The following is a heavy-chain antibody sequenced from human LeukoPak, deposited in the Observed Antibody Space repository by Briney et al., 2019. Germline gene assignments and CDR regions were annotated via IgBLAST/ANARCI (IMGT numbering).Heavy chain of an antibody. D-gene: IGHD4/OR15-4a*01. CDR3: ARQAGAYSHPYDY. Sequence: GGSLRLSCTVSGFTVSSNSMSWVRQAPGKGMEWVSFISRDNTHYSHYVKGRFTISRDNSKGTLYLQMSSLRAEDTAVYYCARQAGAYSHPYDYWGQGTLVTVS. J-gene: IGHJ4*02. CDR2: ISRDNT. V-gene: IGHV3-53*01. CDR1: GFTVSSNS.